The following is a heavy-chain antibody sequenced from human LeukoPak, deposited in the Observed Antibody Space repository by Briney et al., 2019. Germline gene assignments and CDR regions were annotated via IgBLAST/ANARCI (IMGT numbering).Heavy chain of an antibody. Sequence: GGSLRLSCAASGFTFSSYAMHWVRQAPGKGLEWVAVISYDGSNKYYADSVKGRFTISRDNSKNTLYLQMNSLRAEDTAVYYCARPGGGSCSGGSCYSGPPYYYYGMDVWGQGTTVTVSS. CDR1: GFTFSSYA. D-gene: IGHD2-15*01. J-gene: IGHJ6*02. CDR2: ISYDGSNK. CDR3: ARPGGGSCSGGSCYSGPPYYYYGMDV. V-gene: IGHV3-30*04.